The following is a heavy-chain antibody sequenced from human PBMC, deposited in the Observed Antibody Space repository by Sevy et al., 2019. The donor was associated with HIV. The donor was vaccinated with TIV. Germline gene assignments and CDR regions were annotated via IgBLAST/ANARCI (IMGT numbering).Heavy chain of an antibody. D-gene: IGHD2-2*01. J-gene: IGHJ5*02. CDR1: GFTFSSYE. Sequence: GGSLRLSCEASGFTFSSYEMNWVRQAPGKGLEWVSYISSSGTTIKYADSVKGRFTISRDNAKNSLYMQMNSLRAEDTAVYYCAREGVVPAAMGSWFDPWGQGTLVTVSS. CDR3: AREGVVPAAMGSWFDP. CDR2: ISSSGTTI. V-gene: IGHV3-48*03.